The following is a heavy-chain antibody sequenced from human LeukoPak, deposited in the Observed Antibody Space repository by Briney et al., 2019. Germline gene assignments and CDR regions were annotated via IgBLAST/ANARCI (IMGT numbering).Heavy chain of an antibody. D-gene: IGHD1-26*01. J-gene: IGHJ4*02. CDR1: GFTFDDYG. V-gene: IGHV3-20*04. CDR3: ATRIVGATTRGDY. Sequence: GGSLRLSCAASGFTFDDYGMSWVRQAPGKGLEWVSGINWNGGSTGYADSVKGRFTISRDNAKNSLYLQMNSLRAEDAALYYCATRIVGATTRGDYWGQGTLVTVSS. CDR2: INWNGGST.